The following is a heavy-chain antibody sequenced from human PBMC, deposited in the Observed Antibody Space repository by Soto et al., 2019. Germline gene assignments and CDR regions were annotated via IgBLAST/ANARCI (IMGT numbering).Heavy chain of an antibody. CDR1: GYTFTSYG. V-gene: IGHV1-18*01. D-gene: IGHD6-19*01. CDR2: ISAYNGNT. J-gene: IGHJ4*02. Sequence: QVQLVQSGAEVKKPGASVKVSCKASGYTFTSYGISWVRQAPGQGLEGMGWISAYNGNTNYAQKLQGRVTMTTDTSTSTAYMELRSLRADDTAVYYCARDRPIAVAGADYYFDYWGQGTLVTVSS. CDR3: ARDRPIAVAGADYYFDY.